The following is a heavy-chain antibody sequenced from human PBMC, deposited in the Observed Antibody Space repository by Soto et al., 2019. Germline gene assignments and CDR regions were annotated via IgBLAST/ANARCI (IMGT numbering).Heavy chain of an antibody. CDR3: ARQDCSGTTCYDFDS. CDR2: IYDSGTT. V-gene: IGHV4-30-4*01. Sequence: SETLSLTCTVSGGSISSGYHFWNWIRQTPGKGLEWIGYIYDSGTTYYNPSLKSRLAISVDTSNNLFSLNLRSVTAADTAIYYCARQDCSGTTCYDFDSWGQGILVTVSS. J-gene: IGHJ4*02. CDR1: GGSISSGYHF. D-gene: IGHD2-2*01.